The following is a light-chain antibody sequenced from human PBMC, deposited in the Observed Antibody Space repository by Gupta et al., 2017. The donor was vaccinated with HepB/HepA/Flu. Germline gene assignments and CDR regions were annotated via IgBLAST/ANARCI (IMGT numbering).Light chain of an antibody. V-gene: IGKV3-20*01. Sequence: EIVLTQSPGTLSLSPGERATLSCRASQRIDYSHLAWFQHKPGQAPRLLIYGASSRATGIPDRFSGSGSGTDFTLTINRLEPEDFAVYYCQQYGNSPETFGQGTXVEI. CDR2: GAS. CDR1: QRIDYSH. J-gene: IGKJ1*01. CDR3: QQYGNSPET.